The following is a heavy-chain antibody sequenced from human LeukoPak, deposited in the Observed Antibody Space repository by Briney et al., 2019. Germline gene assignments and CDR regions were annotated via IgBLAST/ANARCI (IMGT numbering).Heavy chain of an antibody. J-gene: IGHJ4*02. CDR2: ISSSSSYI. D-gene: IGHD3-22*01. Sequence: GGSLRLSCAASGFTFSSYSMNWVRQAPGKGLEWVSSISSSSSYIYYADSVKGRFTISRDNTKNSLYLQMNSLRAEDTAVYYCARIYCYDSSSYYPFDYWGQGTLVTVSS. V-gene: IGHV3-21*01. CDR1: GFTFSSYS. CDR3: ARIYCYDSSSYYPFDY.